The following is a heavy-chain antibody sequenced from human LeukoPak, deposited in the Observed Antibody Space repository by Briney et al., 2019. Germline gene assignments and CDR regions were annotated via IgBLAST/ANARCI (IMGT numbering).Heavy chain of an antibody. V-gene: IGHV3-30-3*01. D-gene: IGHD6-19*01. CDR2: ISYDGNNK. Sequence: GRSLRLSCLASGFTFSSYAMHWVRQVPGKGLEWVAAISYDGNNKYYADSVKGRFTISRDNSKNTLYLQMNSLRAEDTAVYYCARDWGQVAGNLRRGYGMDVWGQGTAVTVSS. CDR1: GFTFSSYA. J-gene: IGHJ6*02. CDR3: ARDWGQVAGNLRRGYGMDV.